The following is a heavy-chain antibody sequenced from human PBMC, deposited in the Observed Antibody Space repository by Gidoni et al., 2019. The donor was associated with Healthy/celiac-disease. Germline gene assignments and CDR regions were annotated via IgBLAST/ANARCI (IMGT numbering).Heavy chain of an antibody. J-gene: IGHJ4*02. CDR3: ARGFYGGSYFPTGGDY. Sequence: EVQLVESGGGVVRPGGSLRLSCAAYGFTFDDYVLSWVRQAPGKGLEWVSGINWDGGSTGYADSVKGRFTISRDNAKNSLYLQMNSLRAEDTALYHCARGFYGGSYFPTGGDYWGQGTLVTVSS. CDR1: GFTFDDYV. V-gene: IGHV3-20*01. CDR2: INWDGGST. D-gene: IGHD1-26*01.